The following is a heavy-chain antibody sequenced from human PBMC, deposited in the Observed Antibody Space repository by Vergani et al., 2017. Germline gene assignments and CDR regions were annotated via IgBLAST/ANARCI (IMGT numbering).Heavy chain of an antibody. D-gene: IGHD3-10*01. V-gene: IGHV4-31*03. Sequence: QVQLQESGPGLVKPSQTLSLTCTVSGGSISSGGYYWSWIRQHPGKGLEWIGYIYHSGSTYYNPSLKSRVTISVDRSKNQFSLKLSSVTAADTAVYYCARQETSADYFDYWGQGTLVTVSS. CDR2: IYHSGST. CDR1: GGSISSGGYY. J-gene: IGHJ4*02. CDR3: ARQETSADYFDY.